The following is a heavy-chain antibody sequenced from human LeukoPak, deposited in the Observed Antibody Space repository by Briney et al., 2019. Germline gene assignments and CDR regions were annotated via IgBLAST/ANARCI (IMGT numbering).Heavy chain of an antibody. CDR1: GYTFTSYA. CDR3: ARGRAWLSANWFDP. J-gene: IGHJ5*02. CDR2: INAGNGNT. V-gene: IGHV1-3*01. Sequence: ASVKVSCKASGYTFTSYAMHWVRQAPGQRLEWMGWINAGNGNTKYSQKFQGRATITRDTSASTAYMELSSLRSEDTAVYYCARGRAWLSANWFDPWGQGTLVTVSS. D-gene: IGHD3-22*01.